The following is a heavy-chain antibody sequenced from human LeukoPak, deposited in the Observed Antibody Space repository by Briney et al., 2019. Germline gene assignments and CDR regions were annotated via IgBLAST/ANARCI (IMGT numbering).Heavy chain of an antibody. CDR2: ISYDGSNK. Sequence: PGGSLRLSCAASGFTFSSYAMHWVRQAPGKGLEWVAVISYDGSNKYYADSVKGRFTISRDNSKNTLYLQMSSLRAEDTAVYYCARSGGLRNGMDVWGQGTTVTVSS. V-gene: IGHV3-30-3*01. CDR1: GFTFSSYA. J-gene: IGHJ6*02. CDR3: ARSGGLRNGMDV. D-gene: IGHD1-14*01.